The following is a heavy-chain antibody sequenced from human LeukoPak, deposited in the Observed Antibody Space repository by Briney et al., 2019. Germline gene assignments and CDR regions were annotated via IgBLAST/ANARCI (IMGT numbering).Heavy chain of an antibody. J-gene: IGHJ5*02. D-gene: IGHD4/OR15-4a*01. CDR3: ARDLEQPANLNWFDP. V-gene: IGHV1-18*01. CDR2: ISAYNGNT. CDR1: GYTFTSYG. Sequence: ASVKVSCKASGYTFTSYGISWVRQAPGQGLEWMGWISAYNGNTDYAQKLQGRVTMTTDTSTSTAYMELRSLRSDDTAVYYCARDLEQPANLNWFDPWGQGTLVTVSS.